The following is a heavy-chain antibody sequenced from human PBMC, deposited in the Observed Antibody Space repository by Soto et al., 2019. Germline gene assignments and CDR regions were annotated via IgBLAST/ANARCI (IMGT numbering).Heavy chain of an antibody. J-gene: IGHJ5*02. D-gene: IGHD3-22*01. CDR2: INHSGST. CDR3: AREKDYDSSGPSGGFDP. CDR1: GGCFSGYY. V-gene: IGHV4-34*01. Sequence: SETLSLTCAVYGGCFSGYYWSWIRQPPGKGLEWIGEINHSGSTNYNPSLKSRVTISVDTSKNQFSLKLSSVTAADTAVYYCAREKDYDSSGPSGGFDPWGQGTLVTVSS.